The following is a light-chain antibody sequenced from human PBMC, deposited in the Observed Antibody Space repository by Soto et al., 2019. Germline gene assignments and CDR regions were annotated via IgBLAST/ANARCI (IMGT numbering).Light chain of an antibody. Sequence: QSVLTQPPSASGTPGQRVTISCSGTSSNIGSDTVKWYQHLPGTAPKLLIYSNNQRPSGVPDRFSGSKSGTSASLAISGLQSEDEADYYCAAWDDSLNGPVFGGRTKLTVL. CDR2: SNN. CDR1: SSNIGSDT. V-gene: IGLV1-44*01. CDR3: AAWDDSLNGPV. J-gene: IGLJ2*01.